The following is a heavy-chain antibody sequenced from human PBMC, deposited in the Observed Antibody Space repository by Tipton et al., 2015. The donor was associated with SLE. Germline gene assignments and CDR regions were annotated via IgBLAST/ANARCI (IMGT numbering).Heavy chain of an antibody. J-gene: IGHJ6*03. V-gene: IGHV4-31*03. CDR3: VRSPNYDFMDD. CDR1: GGSISSSDHY. D-gene: IGHD2-15*01. Sequence: GLVKPSETLSLTCTVSGGSISSSDHYWIWIRQHPGKGLEWIGYIYYSGSSYYNPSLRSRVTISIDTSKNQFSLELKSVIVADTAVYYCVRSPNYDFMDDWGKGTGVTVSS. CDR2: IYYSGSS.